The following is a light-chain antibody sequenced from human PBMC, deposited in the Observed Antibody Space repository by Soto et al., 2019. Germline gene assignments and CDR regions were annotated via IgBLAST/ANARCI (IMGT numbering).Light chain of an antibody. CDR1: SSDVGGYNY. J-gene: IGLJ1*01. CDR2: EFS. CDR3: TSYTSSSTRV. Sequence: QSALTQPAPVSWTPGQSITISCTGTSSDVGGYNYVSWYQHYPGNAPKLMIYEFSNRPSGVSNRFSGSKSGNTASLTISGLQTEDEADDYCTSYTSSSTRVFGTGTKVTVL. V-gene: IGLV2-14*01.